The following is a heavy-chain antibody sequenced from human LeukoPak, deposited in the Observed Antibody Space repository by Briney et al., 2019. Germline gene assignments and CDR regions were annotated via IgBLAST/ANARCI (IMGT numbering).Heavy chain of an antibody. D-gene: IGHD5-24*01. CDR1: GFTFSDYY. V-gene: IGHV3-11*01. Sequence: GGSLRLSCAASGFTFSDYYMSWIRQAPGKGLEWVSYISSSGSTIYYADSVKGRFTISMGNAKNSLYLQMNSLRAEHTAVYYCARVVDGFAFDIWGQGTMVTVSS. CDR2: ISSSGSTI. J-gene: IGHJ3*02. CDR3: ARVVDGFAFDI.